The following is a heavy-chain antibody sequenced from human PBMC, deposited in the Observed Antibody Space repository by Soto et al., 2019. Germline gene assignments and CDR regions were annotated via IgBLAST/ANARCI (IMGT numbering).Heavy chain of an antibody. CDR1: GFTFSSYS. V-gene: IGHV3-48*02. CDR3: ASGGYSSSWYRPAEYFQH. D-gene: IGHD6-13*01. Sequence: PGGSLRLSCAASGFTFSSYSMNWVRQAPGKGLEWVSYISSSSSTIYYADSVKGRFTISRDNAKNSLYLQMNSLRDEDTAVYYCASGGYSSSWYRPAEYFQHWGQGTLVTVSS. J-gene: IGHJ1*01. CDR2: ISSSSSTI.